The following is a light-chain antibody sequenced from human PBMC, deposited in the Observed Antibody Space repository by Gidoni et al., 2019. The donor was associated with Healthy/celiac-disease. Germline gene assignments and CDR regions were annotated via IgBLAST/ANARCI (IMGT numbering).Light chain of an antibody. J-gene: IGLJ2*01. CDR1: SSDVGSYNL. V-gene: IGLV2-23*01. Sequence: QSALTPPASVPGSPGQSIPLPGTGTSSDVGSYNLGSWYQQHPGKAPKLMIYEGSKRPSGVSNRFSGSKSGNTASLTISGLQAEDETDYYCCSYAGSSTLVFGGGTKLTVL. CDR2: EGS. CDR3: CSYAGSSTLV.